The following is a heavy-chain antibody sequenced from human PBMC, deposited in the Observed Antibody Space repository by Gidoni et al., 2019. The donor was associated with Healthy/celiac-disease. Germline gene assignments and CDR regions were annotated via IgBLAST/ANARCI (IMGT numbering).Heavy chain of an antibody. D-gene: IGHD3-3*01. CDR3: AREGDDFWSGYTQTFDY. CDR1: GFTFSTYA. V-gene: IGHV3-30-3*01. Sequence: QVQLVESGGGVVQPGRFLRLSCAASGFTFSTYAMHWVRQAPGKGLEWVAVISYDGSNKYYADSVEGRFTISRDNSKNTLYLQMNSLRAEDTAVYYCAREGDDFWSGYTQTFDYWGQGTLVTVSS. CDR2: ISYDGSNK. J-gene: IGHJ4*02.